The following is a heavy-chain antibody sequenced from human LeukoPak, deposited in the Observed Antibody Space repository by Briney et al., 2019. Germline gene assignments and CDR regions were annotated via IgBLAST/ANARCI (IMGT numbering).Heavy chain of an antibody. CDR2: ISYDGSNK. J-gene: IGHJ5*02. V-gene: IGHV3-30*04. Sequence: PGGSLRLSCAASGFTFSSYAMHWVRQAPGKGLKWVAVISYDGSNKYYADSVKGRFTISRDNSKNTLYLQMNSLRAEDTAVYYCARDIRDYGDYNWFDPWGQGTLVTVSS. CDR3: ARDIRDYGDYNWFDP. CDR1: GFTFSSYA. D-gene: IGHD4-17*01.